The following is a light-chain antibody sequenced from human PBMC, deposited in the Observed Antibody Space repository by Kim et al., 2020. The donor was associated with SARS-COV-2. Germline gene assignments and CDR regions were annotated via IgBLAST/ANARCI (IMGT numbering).Light chain of an antibody. CDR1: KLGDKY. Sequence: SYELTQPPSVSVSPGQTASITCSGDKLGDKYACWYQQKPGQSPVLVIYQDSKRPSGILERFSGSNSGNTATLTISGTQAMDEADYYCQAWDSTHVVFGGGTQLTVL. J-gene: IGLJ2*01. CDR2: QDS. CDR3: QAWDSTHVV. V-gene: IGLV3-1*01.